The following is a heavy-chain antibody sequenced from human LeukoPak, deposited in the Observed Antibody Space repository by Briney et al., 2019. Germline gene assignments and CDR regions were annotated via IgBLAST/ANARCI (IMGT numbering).Heavy chain of an antibody. J-gene: IGHJ4*02. D-gene: IGHD1-26*01. Sequence: GGSLTLSCAVSEFTVSRNYMNWVRQAPGKGLEWVSLIYSGGGTEYADPVRGRFTISRDNSKNTLFLQMNSLRAEDTAVYYCARKADPTVGGDYWGRGTLVTVSS. CDR1: EFTVSRNY. V-gene: IGHV3-53*01. CDR2: IYSGGGT. CDR3: ARKADPTVGGDY.